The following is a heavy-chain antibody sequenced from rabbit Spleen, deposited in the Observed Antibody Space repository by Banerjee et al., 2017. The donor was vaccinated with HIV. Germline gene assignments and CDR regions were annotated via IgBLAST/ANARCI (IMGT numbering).Heavy chain of an antibody. V-gene: IGHV1S40*01. D-gene: IGHD4-1*01. Sequence: QSLEESGGDLVKPGASLTLTCTASGFDLSSYYYMSWVRQAPGEGLEWIGCIYTSSGSTWYASWAKGRFTISKTSSTTVTLQMTSLTAADTATYFCARDLDGVIGWNFGWWGQGTLVTVS. CDR3: ARDLDGVIGWNFGW. CDR2: IYTSSGST. CDR1: GFDLSSYYY. J-gene: IGHJ6*01.